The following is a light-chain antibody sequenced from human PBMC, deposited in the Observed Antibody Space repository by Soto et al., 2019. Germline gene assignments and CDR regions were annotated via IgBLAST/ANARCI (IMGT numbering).Light chain of an antibody. CDR2: RAS. Sequence: ENVLTQSPDTLSLSPGERATLSCRAGQSVVNNSLAWYQQKPGQAPRLLMYRASTRATGIADRFSGSGSGTDFTLTISRLEPEDFAVYYCQHYGSTVITFGQGTRLEMK. CDR3: QHYGSTVIT. J-gene: IGKJ5*01. V-gene: IGKV3-20*01. CDR1: QSVVNNS.